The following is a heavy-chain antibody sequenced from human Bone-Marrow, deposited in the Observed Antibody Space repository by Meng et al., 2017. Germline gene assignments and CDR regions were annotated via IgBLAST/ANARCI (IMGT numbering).Heavy chain of an antibody. J-gene: IGHJ4*02. CDR1: GFTFSSYA. V-gene: IGHV3-30*14. D-gene: IGHD6-19*01. Sequence: GESLKISCAASGFTFSSYAMHWVRQAPGKGLEWVAVISYDGSNKYYADSVKGRFTISRDNSKNTLYLQMNSLRAEDTAVYYCAGGSGWLIRNWGQGTLVTVSS. CDR2: ISYDGSNK. CDR3: AGGSGWLIRN.